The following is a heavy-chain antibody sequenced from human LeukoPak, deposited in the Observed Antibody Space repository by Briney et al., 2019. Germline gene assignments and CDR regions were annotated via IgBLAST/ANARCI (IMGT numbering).Heavy chain of an antibody. CDR3: ARDGGRSNYYGMDV. CDR1: GYTFTSLA. Sequence: ASVKVSCKASGYTFTSLAMNWVRQAPGQGLEWMGWINTNTGNPTYAQGFTGRFVFSLGTSVSTAYLQISSLKAEDTAVYYCARDGGRSNYYGMDVWGQGTTVTVSS. J-gene: IGHJ6*02. V-gene: IGHV7-4-1*02. D-gene: IGHD2-15*01. CDR2: INTNTGNP.